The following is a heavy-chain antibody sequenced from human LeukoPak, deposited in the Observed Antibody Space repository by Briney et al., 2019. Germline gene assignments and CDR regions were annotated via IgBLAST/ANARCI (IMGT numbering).Heavy chain of an antibody. J-gene: IGHJ4*02. CDR1: GFTFSTYW. CDR2: INSDGSNT. Sequence: GGSLRLSCAASGFTFSTYWMHWVRQAPGKGLVWVSRINSDGSNTNYADSVKGRFTISRDNAKNTLYLQMNSLRAEDTAVYYCAKDWGGATFDFDYWGQRTLVTVSS. D-gene: IGHD1-26*01. CDR3: AKDWGGATFDFDY. V-gene: IGHV3-74*01.